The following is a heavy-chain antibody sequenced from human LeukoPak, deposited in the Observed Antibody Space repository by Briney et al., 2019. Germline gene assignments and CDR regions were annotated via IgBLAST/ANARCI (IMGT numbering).Heavy chain of an antibody. V-gene: IGHV3-23*01. CDR3: AEDSNDYGGNSCFDY. D-gene: IGHD4-23*01. CDR2: ISGIGDRT. Sequence: GGSLRLSCAASGFTFSSSAMSWVRQAPGKGLEWVSGISGIGDRTYYADSVKGRFTISRDNSKNTLYLQKNSLRAEDTAVYYCAEDSNDYGGNSCFDYWGQGTLVTVSS. CDR1: GFTFSSSA. J-gene: IGHJ4*02.